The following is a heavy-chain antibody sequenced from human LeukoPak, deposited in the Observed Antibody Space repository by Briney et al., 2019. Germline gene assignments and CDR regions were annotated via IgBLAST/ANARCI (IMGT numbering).Heavy chain of an antibody. J-gene: IGHJ5*02. V-gene: IGHV3-53*01. D-gene: IGHD2-2*01. CDR2: IYSGGST. CDR3: ARQVVPAALNWFGP. Sequence: GGSLRLSCAASGFTVSSNYMSWVRQAPGKGLEWVSVIYSGGSTYYADSVKGRFTISRDNSKNTLYLQMNSLRAEDTAVYYCARQVVPAALNWFGPWGQGTLVTVSS. CDR1: GFTVSSNY.